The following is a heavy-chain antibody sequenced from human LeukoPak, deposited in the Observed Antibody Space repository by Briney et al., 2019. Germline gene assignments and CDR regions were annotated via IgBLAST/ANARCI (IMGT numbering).Heavy chain of an antibody. Sequence: PGGSLRLSCAASGFTFSSYEMNWVRQAPGKGLDWVSYISSGGSTLYYADSVKGRFTISRDNAKNSLYLQMNSLRAEDTAVYYCARDPLGSSSWSDAFDIWGQGTMVTVSS. D-gene: IGHD6-13*01. CDR1: GFTFSSYE. J-gene: IGHJ3*02. CDR2: ISSGGSTL. V-gene: IGHV3-48*03. CDR3: ARDPLGSSSWSDAFDI.